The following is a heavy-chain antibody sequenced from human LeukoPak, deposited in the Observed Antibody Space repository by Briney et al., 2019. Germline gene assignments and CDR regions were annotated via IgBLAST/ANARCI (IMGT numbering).Heavy chain of an antibody. CDR3: AKSLYGGCDY. CDR1: GFSFSAYA. CDR2: VNGNGGST. V-gene: IGHV3-23*01. D-gene: IGHD3-16*02. J-gene: IGHJ4*02. Sequence: GGSLTLSCAASGFSFSAYAMSWVRQAPGKGLEWVSGVNGNGGSTSYADSVKGRFTIFRDNSKNTVYLQINSLRVEDTAVYYCAKSLYGGCDYWGQGTVVTVSS.